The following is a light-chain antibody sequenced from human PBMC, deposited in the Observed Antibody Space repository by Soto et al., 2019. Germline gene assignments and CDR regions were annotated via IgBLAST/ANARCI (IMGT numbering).Light chain of an antibody. CDR1: SSDVGGYNY. J-gene: IGLJ2*01. V-gene: IGLV2-11*01. CDR3: CSYAGTYTV. Sequence: QSALTQPRSVSGSPGQSVTISCTGTSSDVGGYNYVSWYQQHPGKAPKLMIYNVSKRPSGVPDRFSGSKSGNTASLTISGLRAEDEADYYCCSYAGTYTVFGEGTKVTVL. CDR2: NVS.